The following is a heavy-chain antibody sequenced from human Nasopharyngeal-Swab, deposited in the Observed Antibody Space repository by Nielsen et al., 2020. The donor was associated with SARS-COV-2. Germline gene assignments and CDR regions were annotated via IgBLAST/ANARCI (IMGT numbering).Heavy chain of an antibody. Sequence: SETLSLTCTVSGGSISSSSYYWGWIRQPPGKGLEWIGSIYYSGSSYYNPSLKSRVTISVDTSKNQFSLKVSSVTAADTAVYYCARGGYYCSSTSCYYYSGYYYGMDVWGQGTTVTVSS. CDR1: GGSISSSSYY. V-gene: IGHV4-39*01. CDR3: ARGGYYCSSTSCYYYSGYYYGMDV. D-gene: IGHD2-2*01. J-gene: IGHJ6*02. CDR2: IYYSGSS.